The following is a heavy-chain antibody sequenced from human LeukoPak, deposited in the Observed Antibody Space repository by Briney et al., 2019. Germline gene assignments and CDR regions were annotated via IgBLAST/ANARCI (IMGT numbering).Heavy chain of an antibody. CDR1: GFTFSSYA. CDR3: ARDHIRRSGYSLLRFDP. J-gene: IGHJ5*02. Sequence: PGGSLRLSCAASGFTFSSYAMSWVRQAPGKGLEWVSAISGSGGSTYYADSVKGRFTISRDNSKNTLYLQMNSLRAEDTAVYYCARDHIRRSGYSLLRFDPWGQGTLVTVSS. V-gene: IGHV3-23*01. CDR2: ISGSGGST. D-gene: IGHD3-3*01.